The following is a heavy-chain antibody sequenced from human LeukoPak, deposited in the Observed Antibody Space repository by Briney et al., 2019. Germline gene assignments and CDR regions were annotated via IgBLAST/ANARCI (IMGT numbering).Heavy chain of an antibody. CDR3: ARDLGYNYVTHGY. D-gene: IGHD5-24*01. CDR2: ISYDGSNK. V-gene: IGHV3-30*04. J-gene: IGHJ4*02. Sequence: GGSLRLSCAASGFTFSSYAMHWVRQAPGKGLEWVAVISYDGSNKYYADSVKGRFTISRDNSKNTLYLQMNSLRAEDTAVYYCARDLGYNYVTHGYWGQGTLVTVSS. CDR1: GFTFSSYA.